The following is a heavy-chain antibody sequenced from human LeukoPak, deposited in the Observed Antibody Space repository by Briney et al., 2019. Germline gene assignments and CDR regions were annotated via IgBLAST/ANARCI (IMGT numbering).Heavy chain of an antibody. CDR1: GFTFSSYA. D-gene: IGHD2-2*01. CDR2: ISGSGGST. CDR3: AKDRADIVVVPAAMYYYYYYYMDV. V-gene: IGHV3-23*01. J-gene: IGHJ6*03. Sequence: PGGSLRLSCAASGFTFSSYAMSWVRQAPGKGLEWVSAISGSGGSTYYADSVKGRFTISRDNSKNTLYLQMNSLRAEDTAEYYCAKDRADIVVVPAAMYYYYYYYMDVWGKGTTVTVSS.